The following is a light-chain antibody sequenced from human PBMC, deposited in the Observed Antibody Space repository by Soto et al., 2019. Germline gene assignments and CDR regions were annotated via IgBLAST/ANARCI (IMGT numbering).Light chain of an antibody. J-gene: IGKJ4*01. CDR1: QSVSSN. V-gene: IGKV3-15*01. CDR3: QQYDSWPPLT. CDR2: GAS. Sequence: EILMTQSPATLSVSPGERATLSCRASQSVSSNLAWYRQKPGQAPRLLIYGASTRATGIPARFSGSGSGTEFTLTISSLQSEDFAIYCCQQYDSWPPLTFGGGTKVEIK.